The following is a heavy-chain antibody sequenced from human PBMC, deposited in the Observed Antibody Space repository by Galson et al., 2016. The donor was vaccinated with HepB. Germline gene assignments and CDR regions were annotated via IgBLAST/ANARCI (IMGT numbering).Heavy chain of an antibody. J-gene: IGHJ4*02. Sequence: SLRLSCAASGFTFSSYGMHWVRQAPGKGLEWVAVISYDGSNKYYADSVKGRFTISRDNSKNTLYLQMNRLRAEDTAVYYCVGGYDDSFDYWGQGTLVTVPS. V-gene: IGHV3-30*03. D-gene: IGHD5-12*01. CDR1: GFTFSSYG. CDR2: ISYDGSNK. CDR3: VGGYDDSFDY.